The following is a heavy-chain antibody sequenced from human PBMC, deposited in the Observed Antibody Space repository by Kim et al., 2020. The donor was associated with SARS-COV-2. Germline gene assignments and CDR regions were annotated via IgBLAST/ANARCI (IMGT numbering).Heavy chain of an antibody. J-gene: IGHJ4*02. V-gene: IGHV5-10-1*01. CDR2: IDPSDSYT. CDR1: GYSFTSYW. D-gene: IGHD6-19*01. CDR3: ASPVAGTSDFDY. Sequence: GESLKISCKGSGYSFTSYWISWVRQMPGKGLEWMGRIDPSDSYTNYSPSFQGHVTISADKSISTAYLQWSSLKASDTAMYYCASPVAGTSDFDYWGQGTLVTVSS.